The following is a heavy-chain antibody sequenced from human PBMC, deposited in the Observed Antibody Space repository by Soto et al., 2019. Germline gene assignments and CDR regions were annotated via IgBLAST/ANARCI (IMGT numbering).Heavy chain of an antibody. CDR3: ARSYYYDSSGYRT. Sequence: SETLSLTCTVSGGSISSYYWSWIRQPPGKGLEWIGYIYYSGSTNYNPSLKSRVTISVDTSKNQFSLKLSSVTAADTAVYYCARSYYYDSSGYRTWGQGTLVTVSS. J-gene: IGHJ4*02. CDR1: GGSISSYY. CDR2: IYYSGST. D-gene: IGHD3-22*01. V-gene: IGHV4-59*12.